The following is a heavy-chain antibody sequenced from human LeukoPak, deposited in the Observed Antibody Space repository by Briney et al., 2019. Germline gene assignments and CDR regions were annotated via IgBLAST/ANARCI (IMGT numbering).Heavy chain of an antibody. V-gene: IGHV1-18*01. Sequence: ASVKVSCKASGYTFTSYGITWVRQAPGQGLEWMGWISAYNAYTYYAQKLQGRVTMTTDTSTSTAYMELRSLRSDDTAVYYCAREQWLVDAFDIWGQGTMVTVSS. J-gene: IGHJ3*02. CDR3: AREQWLVDAFDI. CDR1: GYTFTSYG. D-gene: IGHD6-19*01. CDR2: ISAYNAYT.